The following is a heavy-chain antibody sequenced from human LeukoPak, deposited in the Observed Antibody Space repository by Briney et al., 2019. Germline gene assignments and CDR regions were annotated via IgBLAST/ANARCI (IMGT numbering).Heavy chain of an antibody. V-gene: IGHV7-4-1*02. CDR1: GYTFTTYP. D-gene: IGHD6-6*01. J-gene: IGHJ4*02. Sequence: ASVKVSCTASGYTFTTYPMNWVRQAPGQGLEWMGWINTSTGNPTYAQGFTGRFVFSLDTSVSTAYLQISSLKAEDTAVYYCARVYSSSSPPELYYFDYWGQGTLVTVSS. CDR3: ARVYSSSSPPELYYFDY. CDR2: INTSTGNP.